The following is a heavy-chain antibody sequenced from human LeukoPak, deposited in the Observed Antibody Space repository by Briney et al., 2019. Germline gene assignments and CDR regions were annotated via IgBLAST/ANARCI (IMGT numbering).Heavy chain of an antibody. CDR2: ISYDGSNK. J-gene: IGHJ4*02. Sequence: GGSLRLSCAASGFTFSSYAMHWVRQAPGKGLEWVAVISYDGSNKYYADSAKGRFTISRDNSKNTLYLQMNSLRAEDTAVYYCARDGSGYSYGYDYFDYWGQGTLVTVSS. CDR3: ARDGSGYSYGYDYFDY. CDR1: GFTFSSYA. V-gene: IGHV3-30-3*01. D-gene: IGHD5-18*01.